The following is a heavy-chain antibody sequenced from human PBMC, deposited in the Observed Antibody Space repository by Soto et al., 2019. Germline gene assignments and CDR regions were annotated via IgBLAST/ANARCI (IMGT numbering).Heavy chain of an antibody. J-gene: IGHJ5*02. D-gene: IGHD6-19*01. Sequence: SQTLSLTCAISGDSVSSNSAAWNWIRQSPSRGLEWLGRTYYRSKWYNDYAVSVKSRITINPDTSKNQFSLQLNSVTPEETAVYYCARDPEGYSSGWYPSSWFDPWGQGTLVTASS. V-gene: IGHV6-1*01. CDR2: TYYRSKWYN. CDR1: GDSVSSNSAA. CDR3: ARDPEGYSSGWYPSSWFDP.